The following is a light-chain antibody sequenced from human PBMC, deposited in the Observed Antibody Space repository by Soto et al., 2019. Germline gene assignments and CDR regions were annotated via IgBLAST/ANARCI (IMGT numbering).Light chain of an antibody. Sequence: QSAPTQPASVSGSPGQSITISCTGSSSDIAGYNYISWYQQQPDKGPKLIIYDVTNRPSGVSNRFSASKSGNTASLTISGLQAEDEADYYCSSYSSSSTVRYVFGTGTKLTVL. CDR2: DVT. CDR1: SSDIAGYNY. CDR3: SSYSSSSTVRYV. V-gene: IGLV2-14*03. J-gene: IGLJ1*01.